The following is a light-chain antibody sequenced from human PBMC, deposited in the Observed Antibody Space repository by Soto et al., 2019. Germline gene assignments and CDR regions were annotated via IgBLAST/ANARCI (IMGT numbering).Light chain of an antibody. CDR2: DTS. CDR1: QSVGRS. CDR3: QQYGSSGT. J-gene: IGKJ1*01. Sequence: EILLTQSPATLSLSPGERATLXXRASQSVGRSLAWYQQKPGQAPRXLIYDTSNRATGIPARFSGSGSGTDFTLTISSLEPEDFAVYYCQQYGSSGTFGQGTKVDIK. V-gene: IGKV3-11*01.